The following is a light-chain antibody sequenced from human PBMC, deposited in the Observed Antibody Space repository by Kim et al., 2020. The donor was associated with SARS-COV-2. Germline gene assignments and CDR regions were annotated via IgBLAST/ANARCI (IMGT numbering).Light chain of an antibody. CDR2: STN. CDR1: TGSGTSGYY. Sequence: PGRTVTLPCASSTGSGTSGYYPNWFQQKPGQAPRALIYSTNNKHSWTPARFSGSLLGGKAALTVSGVQPEDEAEYHCLLYADGALVFGGGTQLTVL. CDR3: LLYADGALV. J-gene: IGLJ2*01. V-gene: IGLV7-43*01.